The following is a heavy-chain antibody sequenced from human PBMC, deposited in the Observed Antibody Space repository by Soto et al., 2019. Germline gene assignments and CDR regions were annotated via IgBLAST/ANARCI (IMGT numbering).Heavy chain of an antibody. CDR1: GYTFTSYG. V-gene: IGHV1-3*01. Sequence: ASVKVSCKASGYTFTSYGIHWVRQAPGQRLEWMGWINAANGDTKYSPKFQGRVTITRDTSASTAYMELSSLRSEDSAVYYCVRRHVSATGIDWFDPWGQGTLVTVSS. D-gene: IGHD6-13*01. CDR3: VRRHVSATGIDWFDP. J-gene: IGHJ5*02. CDR2: INAANGDT.